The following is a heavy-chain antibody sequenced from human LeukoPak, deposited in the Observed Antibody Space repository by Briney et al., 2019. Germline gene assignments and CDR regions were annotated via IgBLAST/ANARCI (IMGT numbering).Heavy chain of an antibody. CDR3: ARGEAQLDY. Sequence: GGSLRLSCAASGFTFSSHGMHWVRQAPGKGLEWVAVIWYDGSNKYYADSVKGRFTISRDNSKNMVSLQMNRLRAEDTAVYYCARGEAQLDYWGQGTLVTVSS. CDR1: GFTFSSHG. V-gene: IGHV3-33*01. J-gene: IGHJ4*02. CDR2: IWYDGSNK.